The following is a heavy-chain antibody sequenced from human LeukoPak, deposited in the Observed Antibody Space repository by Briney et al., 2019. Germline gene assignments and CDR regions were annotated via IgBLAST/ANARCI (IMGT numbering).Heavy chain of an antibody. V-gene: IGHV4-39*01. CDR1: GDSITSSSHY. CDR2: IYYSGQT. CDR3: ARHGRTKQMVPLVFFDY. Sequence: SETLSLTCTVSGDSITSSSHYWGWIRQPPGKGLEWIGSIYYSGQTYYNPALKSRVTISVDTSKHQFSLKLSSVTAADTAFYYCARHGRTKQMVPLVFFDYWGQGTLAAVSS. J-gene: IGHJ4*02. D-gene: IGHD6-13*01.